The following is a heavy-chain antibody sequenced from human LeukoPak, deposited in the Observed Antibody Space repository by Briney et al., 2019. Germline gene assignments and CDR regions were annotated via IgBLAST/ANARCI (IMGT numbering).Heavy chain of an antibody. V-gene: IGHV4-31*11. CDR2: IYYSGST. J-gene: IGHJ4*02. CDR1: GGSFSGYY. Sequence: SETLSLTCAVYGGSFSGYYWSWIRQHPGKGLEWIGYIYYSGSTYYNPSLKSRVTISVDTSKNQFSLKLSSVTAADTAVYYCARINSSGWYFDYWGQGTLVTVSS. D-gene: IGHD6-19*01. CDR3: ARINSSGWYFDY.